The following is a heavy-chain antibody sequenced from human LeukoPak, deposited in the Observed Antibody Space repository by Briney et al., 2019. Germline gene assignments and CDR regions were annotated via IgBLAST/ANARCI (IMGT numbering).Heavy chain of an antibody. CDR2: TNQDGSRK. V-gene: IGHV3-7*03. CDR3: AKDGVVRGLGPYYFDS. D-gene: IGHD3-10*01. J-gene: IGHJ4*02. CDR1: GFTFGSHW. Sequence: GGSLRLSCTASGFTFGSHWMIWVRRAPGKGLEWVANTNQDGSRKKYVDSVRGRFTVSRDNAKNSVYLQMNSLKAEDTAVYYCAKDGVVRGLGPYYFDSWGQGSLVTVSS.